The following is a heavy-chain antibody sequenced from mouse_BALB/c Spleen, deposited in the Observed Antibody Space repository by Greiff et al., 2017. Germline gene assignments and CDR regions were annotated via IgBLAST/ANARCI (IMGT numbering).Heavy chain of an antibody. V-gene: IGHV3-2*02. J-gene: IGHJ3*01. CDR3: ASNWDVGFAY. D-gene: IGHD4-1*01. Sequence: EVKLVESGPGLVKPSQSLSLTCTVTGYSITSDYAWNWIRQFPGNKLEWMGYISYSGSTSYNPSLKSRISITRDTSKNQVFLQLNSVTTEDTATYYCASNWDVGFAYWGQGTLVTVSA. CDR1: GYSITSDYA. CDR2: ISYSGST.